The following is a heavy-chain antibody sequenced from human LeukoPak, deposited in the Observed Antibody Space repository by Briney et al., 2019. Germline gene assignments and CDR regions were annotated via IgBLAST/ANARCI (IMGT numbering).Heavy chain of an antibody. J-gene: IGHJ4*02. Sequence: GASVTVSFKASGYTFTSYDINWVRQATGQGLEWMGWMNPNSGNTGYAQKFQGRVTMTRNTSISTAYMELSSLRSEDTAVYYCARGPQFYDFLRGYYVEGEDYWGQGTLVTVSS. D-gene: IGHD3-3*01. V-gene: IGHV1-8*01. CDR1: GYTFTSYD. CDR3: ARGPQFYDFLRGYYVEGEDY. CDR2: MNPNSGNT.